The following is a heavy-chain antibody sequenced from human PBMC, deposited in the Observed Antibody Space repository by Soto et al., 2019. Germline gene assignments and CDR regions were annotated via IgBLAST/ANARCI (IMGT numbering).Heavy chain of an antibody. J-gene: IGHJ4*02. CDR3: ARGVLH. Sequence: QVQLQESGPGLVKPSQTLSLTCTVSGGSISSGGYYWSWIRQHPGKGLEWIGSIYYSGSTYYNPSLMSGVTLSVATSKNPSSLKLSSVTAAAQAVYYCARGVLHWGQGTLVTVSS. D-gene: IGHD3-16*01. V-gene: IGHV4-31*03. CDR1: GGSISSGGYY. CDR2: IYYSGST.